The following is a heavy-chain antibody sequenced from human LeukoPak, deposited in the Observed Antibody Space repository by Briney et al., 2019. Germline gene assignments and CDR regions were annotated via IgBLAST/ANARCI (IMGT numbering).Heavy chain of an antibody. Sequence: PGGSLRLSCAASGFTFSSYWMSWVRQAPGKGPEWVANIKQDGSEKYYVDSVKGRFTISRDNAKNSLYLQMNSLRAEDTAVYYCARDLRNGYGYLELGYWGQGTLVTVSS. CDR1: GFTFSSYW. CDR3: ARDLRNGYGYLELGY. J-gene: IGHJ4*02. V-gene: IGHV3-7*01. D-gene: IGHD5-18*01. CDR2: IKQDGSEK.